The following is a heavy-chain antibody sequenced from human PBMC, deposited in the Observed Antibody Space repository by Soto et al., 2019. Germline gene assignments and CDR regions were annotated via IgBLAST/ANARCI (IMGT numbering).Heavy chain of an antibody. J-gene: IGHJ5*02. D-gene: IGHD3-10*01. CDR3: ARDGVTMVRVRNWFDP. V-gene: IGHV4-38-2*02. Sequence: SETLSLTCAVSGYSISSGYYWGWIRQPPGKGLEWIGSIYHSGSTYYNPSLKSRVTISVDTSKNQFSLKLSSVTAADTAVYYCARDGVTMVRVRNWFDPWGQGTLVTVSS. CDR2: IYHSGST. CDR1: GYSISSGYY.